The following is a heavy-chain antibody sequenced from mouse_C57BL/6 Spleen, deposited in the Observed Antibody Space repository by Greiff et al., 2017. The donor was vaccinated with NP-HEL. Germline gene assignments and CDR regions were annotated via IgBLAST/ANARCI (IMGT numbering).Heavy chain of an antibody. CDR3: ARQLRLPFAY. CDR2: IHPNSGST. CDR1: GYTFTSYW. D-gene: IGHD3-2*02. V-gene: IGHV1-64*01. Sequence: QVKLQQPGAELVKPGASVKLSCKASGYTFTSYWMHWVKQRPGQGLEWIGMIHPNSGSTNYNEKFKSKATMTVDKSSSTAYMQLSSLTSEDSAVYYCARQLRLPFAYWGQGTLVTVSA. J-gene: IGHJ3*01.